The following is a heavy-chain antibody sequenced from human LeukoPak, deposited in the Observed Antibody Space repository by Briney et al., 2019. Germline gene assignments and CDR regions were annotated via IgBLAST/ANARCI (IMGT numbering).Heavy chain of an antibody. CDR3: ARGRRRPHDAFDI. CDR2: INPSGGGT. J-gene: IGHJ3*02. V-gene: IGHV1-46*01. Sequence: GASVKVSCKASGYTFTSYYLQWVRQAPGQSLEWMGMINPSGGGTSYAQKFQGRVTMTRDMSTSTVYMELSSLRPEDTAVYYCARGRRRPHDAFDIWGQGTMVTVSS. CDR1: GYTFTSYY.